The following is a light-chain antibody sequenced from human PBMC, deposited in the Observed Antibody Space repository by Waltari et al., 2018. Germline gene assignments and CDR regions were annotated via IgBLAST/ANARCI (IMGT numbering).Light chain of an antibody. CDR3: SSYTGSSTWV. CDR2: DVA. Sequence: YKEHVGKAPNLMISDVAERPSGVSYRFSGSKSGNTASLTISGLQAEDEADYYCSSYTGSSTWVFGGGTKLTVL. V-gene: IGLV2-14*04. J-gene: IGLJ3*02.